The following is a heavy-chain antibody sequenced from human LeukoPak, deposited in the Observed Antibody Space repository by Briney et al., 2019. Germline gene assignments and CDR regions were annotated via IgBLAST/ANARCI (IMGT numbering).Heavy chain of an antibody. Sequence: HPGGSLRLSCAASGFTFSDHYMDWVRQAPGKGLEWVGRTRDKANSYTTEYAASVKGRFTISRDDSKNSLYLQMNSLKTEDTAVYYCARGGPYYDSNPRAFDIWGQGTMVTVSS. CDR2: TRDKANSYTT. CDR3: ARGGPYYDSNPRAFDI. J-gene: IGHJ3*02. V-gene: IGHV3-72*01. CDR1: GFTFSDHY. D-gene: IGHD3-22*01.